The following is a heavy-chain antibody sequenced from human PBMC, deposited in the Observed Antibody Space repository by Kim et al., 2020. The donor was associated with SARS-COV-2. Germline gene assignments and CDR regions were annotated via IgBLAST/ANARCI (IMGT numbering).Heavy chain of an antibody. CDR3: ASVRGDYGYYGMDV. Sequence: NPSLKSRVTISVDTSKNQFSRKLSSVTAADTAVYYCASVRGDYGYYGMDVWGQGTTVTVSS. J-gene: IGHJ6*02. V-gene: IGHV4-39*07. D-gene: IGHD3-10*02.